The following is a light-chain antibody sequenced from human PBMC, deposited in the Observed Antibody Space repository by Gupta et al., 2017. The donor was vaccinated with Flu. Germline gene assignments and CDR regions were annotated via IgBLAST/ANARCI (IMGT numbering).Light chain of an antibody. CDR2: DVY. Sequence: GDRVTTTCQANHDIIDSLNWYQQTSGEAPKLLFYDVYNLGKGVPSRFSGGGSGKHFSVTINSLQPEDIATYYCQQYKRVPYTFGQGTKLEI. CDR3: QQYKRVPYT. CDR1: HDIIDS. V-gene: IGKV1-33*01. J-gene: IGKJ2*01.